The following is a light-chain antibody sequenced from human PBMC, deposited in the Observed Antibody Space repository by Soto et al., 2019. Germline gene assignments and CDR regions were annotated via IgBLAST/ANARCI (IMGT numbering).Light chain of an antibody. CDR1: QHVPSSS. CDR3: QHYGISPFS. Sequence: EIVLTQSPGTLSLSPGDRATLSCRASQHVPSSSLAWYQQKPGQAPRLLIYGASSGATGVPDRFSGSGSGTDFTLTISRLEPEDFAVYYCQHYGISPFSFGPGTNVDV. CDR2: GAS. J-gene: IGKJ3*01. V-gene: IGKV3-20*01.